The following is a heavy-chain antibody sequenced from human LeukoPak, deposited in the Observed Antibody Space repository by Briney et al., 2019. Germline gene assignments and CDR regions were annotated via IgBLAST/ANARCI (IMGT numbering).Heavy chain of an antibody. CDR3: ARGKRVHSSSWYKTPFGY. D-gene: IGHD6-13*01. CDR2: IYYSGST. Sequence: SETLSLTCTVSGGSISSSSYYWGWIRQPPGKGLEWIGSIYYSGSTYHNPSLKSRVTISVDTSKNQFSLKLSSVTAADTAVYYCARGKRVHSSSWYKTPFGYWGQGTLVTVSS. J-gene: IGHJ4*02. CDR1: GGSISSSSYY. V-gene: IGHV4-39*07.